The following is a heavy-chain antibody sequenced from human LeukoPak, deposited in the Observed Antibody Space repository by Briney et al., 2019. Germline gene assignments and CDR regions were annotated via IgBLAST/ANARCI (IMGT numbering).Heavy chain of an antibody. CDR2: IYYSGST. D-gene: IGHD4-11*01. CDR1: GGSISSSSYY. V-gene: IGHV4-39*01. J-gene: IGHJ6*03. Sequence: PSETLSLTCTVSGGSISSSSYYWGWIRQPPGKGLEWIGSIYYSGSTYYNPSLKSRVTISVDTSKNQFSLKLSSVTAADTAAYYCARVPEDYNDYYYMDVWGKGTTVTVSS. CDR3: ARVPEDYNDYYYMDV.